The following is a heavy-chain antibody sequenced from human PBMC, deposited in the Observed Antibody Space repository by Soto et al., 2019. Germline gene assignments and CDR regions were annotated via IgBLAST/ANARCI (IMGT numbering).Heavy chain of an antibody. Sequence: PGGSLRLSCAASGFTFSSYGMHWVRQAPGKGLEWVAVISYDGSNKYYADSVKGRFTISRDNSKNTLYLQMNSLRAEDTAVYYCAKDLGGYSSSWFRGYYYYGMDVWGQGTTVTVSS. CDR2: ISYDGSNK. V-gene: IGHV3-30*18. J-gene: IGHJ6*02. D-gene: IGHD6-13*01. CDR3: AKDLGGYSSSWFRGYYYYGMDV. CDR1: GFTFSSYG.